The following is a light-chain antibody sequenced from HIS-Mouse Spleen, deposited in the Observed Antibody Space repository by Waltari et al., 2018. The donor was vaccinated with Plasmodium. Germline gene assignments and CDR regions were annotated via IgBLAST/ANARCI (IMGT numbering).Light chain of an antibody. CDR1: QSVSSSY. V-gene: IGKV3-20*01. CDR2: GAS. Sequence: EIVLTQSPGTLSLSPGERATLSCRASQSVSSSYLAWYQQKPGQAPRLLIYGASIRATGIPGRFSGGGAGTDFTLTISRLEPEDFAVYYCQQYGSSGTFGQGTKVEIK. CDR3: QQYGSSGT. J-gene: IGKJ1*01.